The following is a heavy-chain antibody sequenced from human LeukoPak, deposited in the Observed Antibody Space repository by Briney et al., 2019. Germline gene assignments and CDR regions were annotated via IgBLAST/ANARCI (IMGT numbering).Heavy chain of an antibody. CDR3: ARGDFGETNTAFDV. D-gene: IGHD4-17*01. J-gene: IGHJ3*01. CDR1: VYTFTHYD. Sequence: ASVKVSCTPSVYTFTHYDVHWVRQAPGQGLEWMGWINPNSASTNYAQRLQGRVTFTRDTSLSIAYMELSSLTSEDAAVYFCARGDFGETNTAFDVWGQGTLVAVSS. V-gene: IGHV1-8*03. CDR2: INPNSAST.